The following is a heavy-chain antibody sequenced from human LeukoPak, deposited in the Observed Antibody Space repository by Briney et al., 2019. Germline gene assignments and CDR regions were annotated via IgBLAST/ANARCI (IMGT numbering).Heavy chain of an antibody. CDR3: ARADYDYVWGSYSPGIDY. Sequence: GGSLRLSCAASGFTFSSYAMHWVRQAPGKGLEWVTIISYDGTNKYYADSVKGRFTISRDNAKNSLYLQMNSLRAEDTAVYYCARADYDYVWGSYSPGIDYWGQGTLVTVSS. CDR2: ISYDGTNK. D-gene: IGHD3-16*01. V-gene: IGHV3-30*04. CDR1: GFTFSSYA. J-gene: IGHJ4*02.